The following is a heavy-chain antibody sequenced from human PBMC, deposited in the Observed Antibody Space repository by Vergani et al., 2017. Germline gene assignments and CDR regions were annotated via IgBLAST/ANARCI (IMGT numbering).Heavy chain of an antibody. CDR1: GFTFSSYA. J-gene: IGHJ4*02. D-gene: IGHD3-9*01. CDR3: TTPTKCELRYYFDC. CDR2: IRPKTDGETT. Sequence: EVQLLESGGGLVQPGGSLRLSCAASGFTFSSYAMSWVRQAPGKGLEWVARIRPKTDGETTDYAAPVKGRFTISRDDSKNTLYLQMNSLKTEDTAVYYCTTPTKCELRYYFDCWGQGTLVTVSS. V-gene: IGHV3-15*01.